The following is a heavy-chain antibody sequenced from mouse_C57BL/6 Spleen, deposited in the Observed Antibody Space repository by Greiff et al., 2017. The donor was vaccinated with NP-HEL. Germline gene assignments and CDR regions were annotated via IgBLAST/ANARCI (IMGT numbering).Heavy chain of an antibody. J-gene: IGHJ3*01. CDR3: ATFSGEFAY. D-gene: IGHD6-2*01. Sequence: ESGPGLVKPSQSLSLTCSVTGYSITSGYYWNWIRQFPGNKLEWMGYISYDGSNNYNPSLKNRISITRDTSKNQCFLKLNSVTTEDTATYYCATFSGEFAYWGQGTLVTVSA. V-gene: IGHV3-6*01. CDR2: ISYDGSN. CDR1: GYSITSGYY.